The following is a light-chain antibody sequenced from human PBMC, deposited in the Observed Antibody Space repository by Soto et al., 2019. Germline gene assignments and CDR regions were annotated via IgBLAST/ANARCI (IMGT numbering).Light chain of an antibody. CDR3: QQSYSSPPT. V-gene: IGKV1-12*01. Sequence: DIQMTQSPSSVSASVGDRVTITFRASQTISSWLAWYQQKPGKAPKLLIYKASTLKSGVPSRFSGSRSGPDFTLTISSLQPEDFATYYCQQSYSSPPTFGQGTKVDNK. J-gene: IGKJ1*01. CDR2: KAS. CDR1: QTISSW.